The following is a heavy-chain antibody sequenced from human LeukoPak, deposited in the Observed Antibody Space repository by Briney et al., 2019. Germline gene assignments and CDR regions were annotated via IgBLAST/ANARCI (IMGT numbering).Heavy chain of an antibody. CDR2: LKYDESAK. Sequence: HTSETLSLTCAVYGGSFSGYYWSWIRQAPGKGLEWVANLKYDESAKYYVDSVKGRFTISRDNAKNSLYLQMNSLRAKDTAVYYCARIWYSSGWSLDYWGQGILVTVSS. CDR3: ARIWYSSGWSLDY. J-gene: IGHJ4*02. CDR1: GGSFSGYY. D-gene: IGHD6-19*01. V-gene: IGHV3-7*01.